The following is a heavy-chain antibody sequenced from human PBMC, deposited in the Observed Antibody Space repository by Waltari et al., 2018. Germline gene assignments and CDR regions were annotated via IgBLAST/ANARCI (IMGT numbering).Heavy chain of an antibody. Sequence: QVQLQESGPGLVKPSEPLSLTCADSGYSISSGYYWGWTRQPPGKGLEWIGSIYHSGSTYYNPSLKSRVTISVDTSKNQFSLKLSSVTAADTAVYYCARDLRYFDYWGQGTLVTVSS. CDR3: ARDLRYFDY. CDR1: GYSISSGYY. CDR2: IYHSGST. V-gene: IGHV4-38-2*02. J-gene: IGHJ4*02. D-gene: IGHD4-17*01.